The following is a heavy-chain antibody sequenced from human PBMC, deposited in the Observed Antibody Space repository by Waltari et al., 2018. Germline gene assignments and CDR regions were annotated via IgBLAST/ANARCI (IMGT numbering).Heavy chain of an antibody. D-gene: IGHD3-22*01. CDR3: ARGGGPRTVVALTFDL. CDR1: GYTFTNFG. J-gene: IGHJ4*02. CDR2: LSPYNGNA. Sequence: QVQLVQSGAEVKKPGASVKVSCKASGYTFTNFGINWVRQAPGQGLEWMGWLSPYNGNADYEQKLQGRVTMTTDTSTKTAYLELRSLRSDDTAVYYCARGGGPRTVVALTFDLWGQGTLVTVSS. V-gene: IGHV1-18*01.